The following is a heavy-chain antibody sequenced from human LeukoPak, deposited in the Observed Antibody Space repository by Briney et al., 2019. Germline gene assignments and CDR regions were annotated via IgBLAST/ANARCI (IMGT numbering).Heavy chain of an antibody. Sequence: GASVKVSCKASGYTFTSYGISWVRQAPGQGLEWMGWINPNSGGTNYAQKFQGRVTMTRDTSISTAYMELSRLRSDDTAVYYCARDAYCGGDCFGGDIWGQGTMVTVSS. CDR1: GYTFTSYG. V-gene: IGHV1-2*02. CDR3: ARDAYCGGDCFGGDI. D-gene: IGHD2-21*01. CDR2: INPNSGGT. J-gene: IGHJ3*02.